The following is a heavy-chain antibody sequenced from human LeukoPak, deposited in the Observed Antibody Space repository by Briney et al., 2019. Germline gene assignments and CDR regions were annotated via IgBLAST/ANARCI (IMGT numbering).Heavy chain of an antibody. J-gene: IGHJ4*02. Sequence: GASVKVSCKASGYTFTSYGFNWVRQATGQGLEWMGWVNPNSGNTGYAQKFQGRVTMTRSTSISTAYMELSSLRSEDTAVYYCARAGGSVAGFDYWGQGTLVTVSS. CDR1: GYTFTSYG. D-gene: IGHD6-19*01. CDR2: VNPNSGNT. CDR3: ARAGGSVAGFDY. V-gene: IGHV1-8*01.